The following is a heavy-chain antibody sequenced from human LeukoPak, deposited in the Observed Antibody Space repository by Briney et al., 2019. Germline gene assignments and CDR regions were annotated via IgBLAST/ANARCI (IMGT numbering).Heavy chain of an antibody. CDR1: GFTFSSYA. CDR3: ARDSRLPGGYYPC. V-gene: IGHV3-30-3*01. CDR2: ISYDGSNK. Sequence: GGSLRLSCAASGFTFSSYAMHWVRQAPGKGLEWVAVISYDGSNKYYADSVKGRFTISRDNSKNTLYLQMNSLRAEDTAVYYCARDSRLPGGYYPCWGQGTLVTVSS. J-gene: IGHJ4*02. D-gene: IGHD3-22*01.